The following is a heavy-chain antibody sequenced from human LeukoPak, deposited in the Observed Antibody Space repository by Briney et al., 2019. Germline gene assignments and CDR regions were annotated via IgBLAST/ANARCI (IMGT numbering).Heavy chain of an antibody. Sequence: SDTLSLTCTVSGGSMSSHYWSWIRQPAGKGLEWIGRIFASGRVNYSPSLMSRVTMSLDMSKNQVSLKLTSVTAADTAIHYCATGATSPIPGAATYTDFWGQGTLVTVSS. J-gene: IGHJ4*02. D-gene: IGHD1-26*01. V-gene: IGHV4-4*07. CDR3: ATGATSPIPGAATYTDF. CDR2: IFASGRV. CDR1: GGSMSSHY.